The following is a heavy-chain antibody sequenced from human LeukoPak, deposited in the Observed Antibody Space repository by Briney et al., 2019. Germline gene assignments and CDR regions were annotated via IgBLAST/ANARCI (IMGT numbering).Heavy chain of an antibody. CDR1: GFTFSSYG. J-gene: IGHJ4*02. CDR3: AKDLSATSYYDSSYPWDY. CDR2: IRYDGSNK. V-gene: IGHV3-30*02. Sequence: PGGSLRLSCAASGFTFSSYGMHWVRQAPGKGLEWVAFIRYDGSNKYYADSVKGRFTISRDNSKNTLYLQMNSLRAEDTAVYYCAKDLSATSYYDSSYPWDYWGQGTLVTVSS. D-gene: IGHD3-22*01.